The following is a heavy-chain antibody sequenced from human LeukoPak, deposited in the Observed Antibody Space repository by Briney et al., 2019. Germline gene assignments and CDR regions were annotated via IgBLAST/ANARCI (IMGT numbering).Heavy chain of an antibody. D-gene: IGHD3-9*01. CDR2: INPNSGGT. CDR1: GYTFTGYY. V-gene: IGHV1-2*02. J-gene: IGHJ3*02. Sequence: ASVKVSCKASGYTFTGYYMHWVRQAPGQGLEWMGWINPNSGGTNYAQKFQGRVTMTRDTSISTAYMELSRLRSDDTAVYYCARWSGILTGTDAFDIWGQGTMATVSS. CDR3: ARWSGILTGTDAFDI.